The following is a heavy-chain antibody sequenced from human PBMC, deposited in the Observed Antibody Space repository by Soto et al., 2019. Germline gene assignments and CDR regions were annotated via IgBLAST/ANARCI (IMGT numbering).Heavy chain of an antibody. D-gene: IGHD6-19*01. Sequence: PSETLSLTCTVSGGSISSYYWSWIRQPPGKGLEWIGYIYYSGSTNYNPSLKSRVTISVDTSKNQFSLKLSSVTAADTAVYYCARARGSSGWYRFDYWGQGTLVTVSS. CDR3: ARARGSSGWYRFDY. CDR2: IYYSGST. J-gene: IGHJ4*02. CDR1: GGSISSYY. V-gene: IGHV4-59*01.